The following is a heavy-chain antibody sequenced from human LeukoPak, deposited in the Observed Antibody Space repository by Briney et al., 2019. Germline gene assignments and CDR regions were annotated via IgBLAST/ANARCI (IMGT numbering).Heavy chain of an antibody. CDR1: VFTFSSYE. D-gene: IGHD5-12*01. V-gene: IGHV3-48*03. J-gene: IGHJ4*02. CDR3: AGDSGYSGYDLAF. CDR2: ISDNSRTI. Sequence: GGSLRLSCAASVFTFSSYEMNWVRQAPGKGLEWVSYISDNSRTIYYADSVKGRFTISRDNAKNSLYLQMNSLRADDTAVYYCAGDSGYSGYDLAFWGQGTLVTVSS.